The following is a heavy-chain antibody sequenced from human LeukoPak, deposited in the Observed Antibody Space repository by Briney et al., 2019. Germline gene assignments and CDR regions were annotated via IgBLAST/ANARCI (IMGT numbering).Heavy chain of an antibody. CDR2: IYAGGST. V-gene: IGHV3-53*01. CDR3: ARDFPGIGVTGTRPLDY. CDR1: GFTVSDNY. J-gene: IGHJ4*02. D-gene: IGHD6-19*01. Sequence: GGSLRLSCAASGFTVSDNYMSWVRQAPGKGLEWVSVIYAGGSTYYADSVKGRFTISRDISKNTLYLQMNSLRVEDTAVYYCARDFPGIGVTGTRPLDYWGQGTLVTVSS.